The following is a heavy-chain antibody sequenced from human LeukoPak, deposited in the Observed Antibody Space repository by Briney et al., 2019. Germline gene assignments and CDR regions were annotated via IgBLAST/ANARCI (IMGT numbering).Heavy chain of an antibody. Sequence: SETLSLTCAVYGGSFSGYYWSWIRQPPGKGLEWIGEINHSGSTNYNPSLKSRVTISVDTSENQFSLKLSSVTAADTAVYYCARGLITIFGVVTDGWFDPWGQGTLVTVSS. D-gene: IGHD3-3*01. CDR3: ARGLITIFGVVTDGWFDP. CDR1: GGSFSGYY. J-gene: IGHJ5*02. CDR2: INHSGST. V-gene: IGHV4-34*01.